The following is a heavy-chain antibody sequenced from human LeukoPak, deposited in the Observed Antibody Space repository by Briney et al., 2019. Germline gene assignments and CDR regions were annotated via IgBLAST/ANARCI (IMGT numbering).Heavy chain of an antibody. V-gene: IGHV3-7*01. CDR3: ARDRRPRRSEAVAGPWYFDY. CDR1: GFTFSSYW. D-gene: IGHD6-19*01. CDR2: IKQDGSEK. J-gene: IGHJ4*02. Sequence: PGGSLRLSCAASGFTFSSYWMSWVRQAPGKGLEWVANIKQDGSEKYYVDSVKGRFTISRDNAKNSLYLQMNSLRAEDTAVYYCARDRRPRRSEAVAGPWYFDYWGQGTLVTVSS.